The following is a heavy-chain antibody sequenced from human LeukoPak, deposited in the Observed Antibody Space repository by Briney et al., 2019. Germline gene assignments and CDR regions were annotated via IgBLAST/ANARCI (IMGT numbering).Heavy chain of an antibody. CDR2: IRVYNGNT. CDR1: GNTFTSYG. CDR3: ARSGIGYRNWFDP. Sequence: ASVKVSCKASGNTFTSYGISWVRQAPGQGLEWMGWIRVYNGNTNYAQKLQGRVTMTTDTSTTTAYMELRSLRSDDTAVYYCARSGIGYRNWFDPWGQGTLVTVSS. V-gene: IGHV1-18*01. D-gene: IGHD1-26*01. J-gene: IGHJ5*02.